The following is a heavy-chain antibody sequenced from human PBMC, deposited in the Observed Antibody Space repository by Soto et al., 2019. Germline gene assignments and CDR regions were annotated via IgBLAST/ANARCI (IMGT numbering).Heavy chain of an antibody. CDR2: ISWNSGSI. J-gene: IGHJ5*02. V-gene: IGHV3-9*01. D-gene: IGHD3-16*01. CDR1: GFTFDDYA. CDR3: AKTAGEYYVWGSSGLDP. Sequence: PGGSLILSCAASGFTFDDYAMHWVRQAPGKGLEWVSGISWNSGSIGYADSVKGRFTISRDNSKNSLYLQMNSLRVEDTAFYYCAKTAGEYYVWGSSGLDPWGQGTLVTVSS.